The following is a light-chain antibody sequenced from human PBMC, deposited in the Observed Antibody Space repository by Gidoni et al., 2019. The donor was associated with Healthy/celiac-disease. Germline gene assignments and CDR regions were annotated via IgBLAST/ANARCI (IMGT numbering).Light chain of an antibody. CDR3: QQYGSSPPLT. Sequence: ELVFTQSPGTLSLSPGERATLSCRASQSVSSSYLAWYQQKPGQAPRLLIYGASSRATGIPDRFSGSGYGTDFTLTISRLEPEDFAVYYCQQYGSSPPLTFGGGTKVEIK. CDR2: GAS. CDR1: QSVSSSY. V-gene: IGKV3-20*01. J-gene: IGKJ4*01.